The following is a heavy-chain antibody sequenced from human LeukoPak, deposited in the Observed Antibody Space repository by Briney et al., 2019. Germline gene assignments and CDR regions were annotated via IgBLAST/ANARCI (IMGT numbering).Heavy chain of an antibody. Sequence: ASVKVSCKASGYTFTGYYMHWVRQAPGQGLEWMGWINPNSGGTNYAQKFQGRVTMTRDTSISTAYMELSRLRSDDTAVYYCARDFYYYVSSGYFYWGQGTLVTVSS. V-gene: IGHV1-2*02. CDR2: INPNSGGT. CDR1: GYTFTGYY. D-gene: IGHD3-22*01. CDR3: ARDFYYYVSSGYFY. J-gene: IGHJ4*02.